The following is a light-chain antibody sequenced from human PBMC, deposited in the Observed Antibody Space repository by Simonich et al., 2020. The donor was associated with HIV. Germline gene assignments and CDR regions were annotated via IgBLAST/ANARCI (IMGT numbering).Light chain of an antibody. CDR2: WAS. V-gene: IGKV4-1*01. J-gene: IGKJ1*01. CDR3: QQRTNWRT. Sequence: DIVMTQSPDSLAVSLGERATINCKSSQNVLYNSNNKNYLVWYQQKPGQPPKLLIYWASTRESGVPDRFSGSGSGTDFTLTISSLEPEDFAVYYCQQRTNWRTFGQGTKVEIK. CDR1: QNVLYNSNNKNY.